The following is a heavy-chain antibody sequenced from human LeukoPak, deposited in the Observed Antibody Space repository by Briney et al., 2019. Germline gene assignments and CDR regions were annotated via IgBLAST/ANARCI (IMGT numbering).Heavy chain of an antibody. D-gene: IGHD1-26*01. Sequence: PGGSLRLSCAASAFTFNTYWTHWVRQVPGRGLEWVSRINGDESSTNYADSVKGRFTISRDNAKDTLYLHMNSLTAEDTAVYHCARGAKWAYYFDYWGQGTLVTVSS. J-gene: IGHJ4*02. V-gene: IGHV3-74*01. CDR1: AFTFNTYW. CDR2: INGDESST. CDR3: ARGAKWAYYFDY.